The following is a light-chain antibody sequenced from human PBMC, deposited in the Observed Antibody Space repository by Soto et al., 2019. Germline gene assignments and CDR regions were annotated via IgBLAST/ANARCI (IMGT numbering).Light chain of an antibody. CDR1: QSVSSSY. Sequence: IVLTHSPGTLAFSAVEIATLGCSASQSVSSSYLAWYQQKPGQAPRLLIYDASSRATGIPDRFSGSGSGTDFTLTISRLEPEDFAVYYCQQYGSSPRVTFGGGTKVDI. V-gene: IGKV3-20*01. CDR2: DAS. J-gene: IGKJ4*01. CDR3: QQYGSSPRVT.